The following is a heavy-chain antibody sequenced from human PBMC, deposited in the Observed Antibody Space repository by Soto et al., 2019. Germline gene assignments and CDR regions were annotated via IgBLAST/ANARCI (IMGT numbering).Heavy chain of an antibody. CDR3: AGGVTTSDFDY. D-gene: IGHD4-17*01. CDR1: GFTFSSYA. Sequence: GGSLRLSCAASGFTFSSYAMHWVRQAPGKGLEWVAVISYDGSNKYYADSVKGRFTISRDSSKNTLYLQMNSLRAEDTAVYYCAGGVTTSDFDYWGQGTLVTVSS. CDR2: ISYDGSNK. V-gene: IGHV3-30-3*01. J-gene: IGHJ4*02.